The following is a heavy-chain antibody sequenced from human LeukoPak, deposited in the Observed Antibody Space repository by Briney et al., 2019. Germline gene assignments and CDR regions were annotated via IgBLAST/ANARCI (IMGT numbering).Heavy chain of an antibody. V-gene: IGHV4-61*01. CDR1: GVSVSIGRYF. Sequence: PSETLSLTCTVSGVSVSIGRYFWSWIRQPPGKGLEWFGYIYHSGSTNYNPSLKSRVTMSVDTSKNQFPLKLSSVTAADTAVYYCARVSSGWYTHFDYWGQGTLVTVSS. CDR2: IYHSGST. D-gene: IGHD6-19*01. CDR3: ARVSSGWYTHFDY. J-gene: IGHJ4*02.